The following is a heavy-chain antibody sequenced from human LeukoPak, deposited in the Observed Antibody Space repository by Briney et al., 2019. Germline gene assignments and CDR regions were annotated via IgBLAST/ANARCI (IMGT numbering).Heavy chain of an antibody. CDR1: GFTFSSYA. J-gene: IGHJ4*02. D-gene: IGHD3-3*01. CDR3: ARAPVFGVVIMPFDY. V-gene: IGHV3-30*04. CDR2: ISNDGRNK. Sequence: GRSLRLSCAASGFTFSSYAMHWVRQAPGKGPEWVAFISNDGRNKYYADSVKGRFTISRDNSKNTLYLQMNSLRTEDTAVYYCARAPVFGVVIMPFDYWGQGTLVTVSS.